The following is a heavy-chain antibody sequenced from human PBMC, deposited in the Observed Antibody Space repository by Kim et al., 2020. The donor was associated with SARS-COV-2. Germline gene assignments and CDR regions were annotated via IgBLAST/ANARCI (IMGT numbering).Heavy chain of an antibody. CDR3: ARDVSIAVAGYYYGMDV. CDR1: GFTFSSYE. Sequence: GGSLRLSCAASGFTFSSYEMNWVRQAPGKGLEWVSYISSSGSTIYYADSVKGRFTISRDNAKNSLYLQMNSLRAEDTAVYYCARDVSIAVAGYYYGMDVWGQGTTVTVSS. D-gene: IGHD6-19*01. V-gene: IGHV3-48*03. J-gene: IGHJ6*02. CDR2: ISSSGSTI.